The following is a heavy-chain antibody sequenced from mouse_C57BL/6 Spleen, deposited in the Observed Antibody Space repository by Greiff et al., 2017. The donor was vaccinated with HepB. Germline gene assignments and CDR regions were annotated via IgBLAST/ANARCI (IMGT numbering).Heavy chain of an antibody. Sequence: VQLQQSVAELVRPGASVKLSCTASGFNIKNTYMHWVKQRPEQGLEWIGRIDPANGNTKYAPKFQGKATITADTSSNTAYLQLSSLTSEDAAVYCCARGAGGTRYFDVWGTGTTVTVSS. D-gene: IGHD4-1*01. CDR1: GFNIKNTY. V-gene: IGHV14-3*01. CDR3: ARGAGGTRYFDV. J-gene: IGHJ1*03. CDR2: IDPANGNT.